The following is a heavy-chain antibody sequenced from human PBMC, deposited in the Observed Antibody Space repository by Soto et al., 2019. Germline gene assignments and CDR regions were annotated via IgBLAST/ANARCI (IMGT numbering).Heavy chain of an antibody. J-gene: IGHJ3*02. Sequence: SETLSLTCAVYGGSFSGYYWSRIRQPPGKGLEWIGEINHSGSTNYNPSLKSRVTISVDTSKNQFSLKLSSVTAADTAVYYCARDGVLLWFGETDAFDIWGQGTMVTVSS. CDR2: INHSGST. D-gene: IGHD3-10*01. CDR1: GGSFSGYY. V-gene: IGHV4-34*01. CDR3: ARDGVLLWFGETDAFDI.